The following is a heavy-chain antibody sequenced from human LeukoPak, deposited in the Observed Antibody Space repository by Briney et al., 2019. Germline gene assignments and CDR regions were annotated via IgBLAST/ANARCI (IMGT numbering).Heavy chain of an antibody. CDR3: AREMVRDAFDI. J-gene: IGHJ3*02. CDR2: VSSSGTT. D-gene: IGHD2-8*01. Sequence: SETLSLTCTVSGGSISRDGHYWSWIRQYPGKGLESIGSVSSSGTTTYNPSLKSRVTISLDTSQNQFSLNLRSLTAADTAVYYCAREMVRDAFDIWGQGTKVTVSS. V-gene: IGHV4-31*03. CDR1: GGSISRDGHY.